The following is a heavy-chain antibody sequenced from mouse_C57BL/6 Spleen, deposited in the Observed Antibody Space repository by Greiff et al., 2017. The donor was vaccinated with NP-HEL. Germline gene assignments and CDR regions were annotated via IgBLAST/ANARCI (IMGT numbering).Heavy chain of an antibody. Sequence: VQLQQSGPELVKPGASVKMSCKASGYTFTDYNMHWVKQSHGKSLEWIGYINPNNGGTSYNQKFKGKATLTVNKSSSTAYMELRSLTSEDSAVYYCAYDGYYGDYYAKDYWGQGTSVTVSS. V-gene: IGHV1-22*01. CDR2: INPNNGGT. CDR3: AYDGYYGDYYAKDY. J-gene: IGHJ4*01. CDR1: GYTFTDYN. D-gene: IGHD2-3*01.